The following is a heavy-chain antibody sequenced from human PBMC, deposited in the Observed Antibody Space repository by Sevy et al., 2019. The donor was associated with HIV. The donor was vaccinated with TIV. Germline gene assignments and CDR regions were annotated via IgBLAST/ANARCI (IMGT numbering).Heavy chain of an antibody. J-gene: IGHJ3*02. V-gene: IGHV3-11*01. CDR3: AAGRDYYDSSGYLTFDI. D-gene: IGHD3-22*01. CDR2: ISSSGSTI. Sequence: GGSLRLSCAASGFTFSDYYMSWIRQAPGKGLEWVSYISSSGSTIYYADSVKGRFTISRDNAKNSLYLQMNSLRAEDMAVYYCAAGRDYYDSSGYLTFDIWGQGTMVTVSS. CDR1: GFTFSDYY.